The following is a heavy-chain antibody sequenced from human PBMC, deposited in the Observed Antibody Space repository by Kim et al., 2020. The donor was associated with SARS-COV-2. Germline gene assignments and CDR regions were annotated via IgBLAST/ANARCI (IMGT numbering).Heavy chain of an antibody. Sequence: SETLSLTCTVSGGSISSSSYYWGWIRQPPGKGLEWIGSIYYSGSTYYNPSLKSRVTISVDTSKNQFSLKLSSVTAADTAVYYCARKTYYYDSSGENWFDPWGQGTLVTVSS. CDR3: ARKTYYYDSSGENWFDP. CDR2: IYYSGST. D-gene: IGHD3-22*01. V-gene: IGHV4-39*01. CDR1: GGSISSSSYY. J-gene: IGHJ5*02.